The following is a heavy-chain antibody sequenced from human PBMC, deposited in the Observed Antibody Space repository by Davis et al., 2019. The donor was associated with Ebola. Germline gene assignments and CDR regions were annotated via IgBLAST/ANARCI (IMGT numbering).Heavy chain of an antibody. CDR3: ARHRTDYWWYLDL. D-gene: IGHD4-11*01. Sequence: MPSETLSLTCTVSGGSISSSSYYWGWIRQPPGKGLEWIGSIYYNGRTYYNPSLKSRVTISVDTSKNQFSLKLSSVTAADTGVYYCARHRTDYWWYLDLWGRGTLVTVSS. CDR1: GGSISSSSYY. J-gene: IGHJ2*01. V-gene: IGHV4-39*01. CDR2: IYYNGRT.